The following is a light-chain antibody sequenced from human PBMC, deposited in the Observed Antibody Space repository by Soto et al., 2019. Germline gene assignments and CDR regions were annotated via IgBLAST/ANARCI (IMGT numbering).Light chain of an antibody. Sequence: QSVLTQPPSVSAATGQKVTISCSGSSSKVGNDYVAWYQQFPGTAPKLLIYENNKRPSGIPGRFSGSKSGTSATLGITGLQTGDEADYYCGAWDSSLSAVVFGGGTKLTVL. CDR3: GAWDSSLSAVV. CDR2: ENN. CDR1: SSKVGNDY. V-gene: IGLV1-51*02. J-gene: IGLJ2*01.